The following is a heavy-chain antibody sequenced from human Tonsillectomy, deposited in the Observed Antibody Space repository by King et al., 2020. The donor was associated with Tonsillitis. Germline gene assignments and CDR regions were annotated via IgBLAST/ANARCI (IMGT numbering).Heavy chain of an antibody. Sequence: VQLVESGGGLVQPGGSLRLSCAASGFNFNIYVMTWVRQTPGKGLEWVSDVFGSGGSTFYADSVKGRFTISRDTSKNTLYLQMNSLRVEDTAVYYCAKSGRYYYDSSRRDAFDVWGQGTMVTVSS. CDR1: GFNFNIYV. V-gene: IGHV3-23*04. D-gene: IGHD3-22*01. CDR3: AKSGRYYYDSSRRDAFDV. J-gene: IGHJ3*01. CDR2: VFGSGGST.